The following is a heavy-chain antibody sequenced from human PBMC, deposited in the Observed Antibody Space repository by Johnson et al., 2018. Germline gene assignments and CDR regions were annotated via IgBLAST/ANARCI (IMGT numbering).Heavy chain of an antibody. CDR2: ISAGGAST. D-gene: IGHD6-13*01. CDR3: VKGASAAGTRGAFDI. V-gene: IGHV3-23*01. Sequence: SFRTYAMNWVRQASGKGLELVTHISAGGASTHYAGSVKGRFTISRDNSKNILFLQMNSLRTEDTAVYYCVKGASAAGTRGAFDICGQGTMLTVSS. J-gene: IGHJ3*02. CDR1: SFRTYA.